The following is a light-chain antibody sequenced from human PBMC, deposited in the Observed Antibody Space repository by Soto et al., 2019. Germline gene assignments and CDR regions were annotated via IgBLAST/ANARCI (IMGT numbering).Light chain of an antibody. CDR2: GAS. J-gene: IGKJ1*01. V-gene: IGKV3D-20*02. CDR1: QSVSSSY. CDR3: QQRSNWTWT. Sequence: IELGQCRSPIKLSPGERATLSCRASQSVSSSYLAWYQQKPGQAPRLLIYGASTRATGIPARFSGSGSGTDFTLTISSLEPEDFAVYYCQQRSNWTWTFGQVTKVDIK.